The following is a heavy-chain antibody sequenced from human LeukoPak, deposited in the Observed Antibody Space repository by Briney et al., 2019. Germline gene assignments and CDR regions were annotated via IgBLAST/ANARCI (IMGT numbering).Heavy chain of an antibody. V-gene: IGHV1-2*02. CDR2: ITPSGGT. CDR3: ARDRYGDGFAHFDY. CDR1: GYTFTSYA. D-gene: IGHD5-24*01. J-gene: IGHJ4*02. Sequence: VKVSCKASGYTFTSYAMHWVRQPPGQGLEWMGWITPSGGTNYPQKFQGRVAITRDTSITTAYMDLSRLTSDDTAVYYCARDRYGDGFAHFDYWGQGALVTVSS.